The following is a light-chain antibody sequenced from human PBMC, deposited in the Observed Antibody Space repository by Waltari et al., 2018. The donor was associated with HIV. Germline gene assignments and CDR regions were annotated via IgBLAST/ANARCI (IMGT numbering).Light chain of an antibody. V-gene: IGLV2-14*01. Sequence: QSALTQPASVSGSPGQSITISCTGTSSDVGGYNYVSWYQQHPGKAPKLMIYEVSNRPSGVSNRFSGSKSGNTASLTISGLQAEDEADIYCSSYRSSSTLEVFGTGTKVTVL. CDR3: SSYRSSSTLEV. CDR2: EVS. J-gene: IGLJ1*01. CDR1: SSDVGGYNY.